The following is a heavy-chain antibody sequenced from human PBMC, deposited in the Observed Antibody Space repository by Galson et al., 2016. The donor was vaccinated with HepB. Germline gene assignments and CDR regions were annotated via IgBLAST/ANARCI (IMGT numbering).Heavy chain of an antibody. CDR3: ANEDIAVAGVFFDY. CDR2: IYWDDDK. D-gene: IGHD6-19*01. Sequence: PALVKPTQTLTLTCTFSGFSLSTSGVGVGWIRQPPGKALEWLALIYWDDDKRYSPSLKSRLTITKDTSKNQVVLTMTNMDPVDTATYYCANEDIAVAGVFFDYWGQGALVTVSS. J-gene: IGHJ4*02. CDR1: GFSLSTSGVG. V-gene: IGHV2-5*02.